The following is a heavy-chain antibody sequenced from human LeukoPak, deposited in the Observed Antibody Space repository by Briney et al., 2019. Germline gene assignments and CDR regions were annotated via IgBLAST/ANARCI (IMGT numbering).Heavy chain of an antibody. CDR2: INHSGST. D-gene: IGHD3-22*01. Sequence: SETLSLTCAVYGGSFSGYYWSWIRQPPGKGLEWIGEINHSGSTNYNPSLKSRVTISVDTSKNQFSLKLSSVTAADTAVYYCARVPSGYYYDSSGYFDYWGQGTLVTVSS. CDR1: GGSFSGYY. CDR3: ARVPSGYYYDSSGYFDY. J-gene: IGHJ4*02. V-gene: IGHV4-34*01.